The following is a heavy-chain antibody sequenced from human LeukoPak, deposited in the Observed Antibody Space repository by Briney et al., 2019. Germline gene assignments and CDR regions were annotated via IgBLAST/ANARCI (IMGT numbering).Heavy chain of an antibody. V-gene: IGHV7-4-1*02. Sequence: GASVKVSCKASGGTFSSYAISWVRQAPGQGLEWMGWINTNTGNPTYAQGFTGRFVFSLDTSISTAYLQISSLKAEDTAVYYCASQDCSGGSCTYGMDVWGQGTTVTVSS. CDR3: ASQDCSGGSCTYGMDV. CDR2: INTNTGNP. CDR1: GGTFSSYA. J-gene: IGHJ6*02. D-gene: IGHD2-15*01.